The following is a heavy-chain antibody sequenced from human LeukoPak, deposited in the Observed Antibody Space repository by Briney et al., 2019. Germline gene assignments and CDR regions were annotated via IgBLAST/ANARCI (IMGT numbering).Heavy chain of an antibody. CDR3: GREGGNYVYDY. D-gene: IGHD4-11*01. Sequence: GGSLRLSWAASGFTFSNFVMHWVRQAPGKGLEWVASISPDGTNKYYADSVTGRFTVSRDNSKNPLSLQVNSLSADDTAVFYCGREGGNYVYDYWGQGTLVTVSS. J-gene: IGHJ4*02. CDR2: ISPDGTNK. CDR1: GFTFSNFV. V-gene: IGHV3-30-3*01.